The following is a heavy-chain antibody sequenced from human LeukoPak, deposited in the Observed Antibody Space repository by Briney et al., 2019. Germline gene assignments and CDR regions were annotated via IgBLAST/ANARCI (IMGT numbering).Heavy chain of an antibody. Sequence: SETLSLTCTVSGGSISSYYWSWIRQPPGKGLEWIGYIYYSGSTNYNPSLKSRVTISVDTSKNQFSLKLSSVTAADTAVYYCAGENGYSYGPAEYYYYGMDVWGQGTTVTVSS. CDR3: AGENGYSYGPAEYYYYGMDV. V-gene: IGHV4-59*01. J-gene: IGHJ6*02. CDR1: GGSISSYY. D-gene: IGHD5-18*01. CDR2: IYYSGST.